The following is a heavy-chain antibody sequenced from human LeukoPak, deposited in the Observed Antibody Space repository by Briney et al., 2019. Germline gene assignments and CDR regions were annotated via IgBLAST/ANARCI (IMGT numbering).Heavy chain of an antibody. Sequence: GGSLRLSCAASGFTFSDYFMSWIRQAPGKGLEWVSYISSSGSTIYYADSVKGRFTISRDNAKNSLYLQMNSLRAEDTAVYYCSRDQWLQFFDFWGQGTLVTVSS. CDR3: SRDQWLQFFDF. CDR2: ISSSGSTI. J-gene: IGHJ4*02. V-gene: IGHV3-11*01. D-gene: IGHD5-24*01. CDR1: GFTFSDYF.